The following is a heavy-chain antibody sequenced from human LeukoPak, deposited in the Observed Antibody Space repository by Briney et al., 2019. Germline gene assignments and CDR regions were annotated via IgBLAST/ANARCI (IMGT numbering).Heavy chain of an antibody. D-gene: IGHD3-9*01. J-gene: IGHJ4*02. CDR1: GGSFSGYY. Sequence: SETLSLTCAVYGGSFSGYYWSWIRQPPGKGLDLIGEINHSGSTNYNPSLKSRVTISVDTSKNQFSLKLSSVTAADTAVYYCAGYYDILTGRPFDYWGQGTLVTVSS. CDR3: AGYYDILTGRPFDY. V-gene: IGHV4-34*01. CDR2: INHSGST.